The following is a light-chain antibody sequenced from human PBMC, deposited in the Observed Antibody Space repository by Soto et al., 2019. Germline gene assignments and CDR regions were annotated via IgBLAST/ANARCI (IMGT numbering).Light chain of an antibody. CDR1: SSDVGAYNS. Sequence: QSALTQPASVSGSPGQSITISCTGTSSDVGAYNSVSWYQQHPGKAPKLIIYDVNNRPSGVSNRFSGSQSANTASLTISGLQAEDEADYYCNSYAGSNTDVFGSGTKLTVL. J-gene: IGLJ1*01. CDR3: NSYAGSNTDV. V-gene: IGLV2-14*03. CDR2: DVN.